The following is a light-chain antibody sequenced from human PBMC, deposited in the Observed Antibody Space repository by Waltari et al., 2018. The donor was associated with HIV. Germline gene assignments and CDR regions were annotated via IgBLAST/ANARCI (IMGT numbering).Light chain of an antibody. CDR3: QQYGSSFRT. CDR2: DAS. V-gene: IGKV3-20*01. CDR1: QTVGSNY. J-gene: IGKJ2*01. Sequence: ETVLTQSPDTLSLSPGERATLFCRASQTVGSNYLAWYQQKPGQAPRLLIYDASSRATGIPDRFSGSGSGTDFTLSISRLEPEDFAVYYCQQYGSSFRTFGQGTRLEIK.